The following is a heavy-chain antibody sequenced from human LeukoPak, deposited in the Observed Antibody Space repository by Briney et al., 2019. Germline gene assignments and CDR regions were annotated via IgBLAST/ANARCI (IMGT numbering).Heavy chain of an antibody. CDR3: AREGPVAGTCWFDP. J-gene: IGHJ5*02. V-gene: IGHV1-69*06. CDR1: GGTFSSYA. Sequence: SVKVSCKASGGTFSSYAISWVRQAPGQGLEWMGGIIPIFGTANYAQKFQGRVTITADKSTSTAYMELSSLRSEDTAVYYCAREGPVAGTCWFDPWGQRTLVTVSS. CDR2: IIPIFGTA. D-gene: IGHD6-19*01.